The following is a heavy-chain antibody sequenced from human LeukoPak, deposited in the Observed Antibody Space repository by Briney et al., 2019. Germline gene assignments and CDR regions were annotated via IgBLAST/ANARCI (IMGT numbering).Heavy chain of an antibody. D-gene: IGHD3-10*01. CDR3: ARGRSSGY. CDR1: GGSFSGYY. V-gene: IGHV4-34*01. Sequence: SETLSLTCAVYGGSFSGYYWSWIRQPPGKGLEWIGEINHSGSTNYNPSLKSRVTISVDTSKNQFSLKLSSVTAADTAVYYCARGRSSGYWGQGTLVTVSS. J-gene: IGHJ4*02. CDR2: INHSGST.